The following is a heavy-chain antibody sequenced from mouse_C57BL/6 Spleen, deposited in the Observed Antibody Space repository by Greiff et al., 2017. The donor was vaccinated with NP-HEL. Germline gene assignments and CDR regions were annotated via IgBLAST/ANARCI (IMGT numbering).Heavy chain of an antibody. CDR3: ARGTAQATSWFAY. Sequence: QVQLQQPGAELVKPGASVKLSCTASGYTFTSYWMHWVQQRPGRGLEWIGRLDPNRGGTTYTAQFKSKATLTVDTPSSTAYMQLSSLTSEDSAFDYCARGTAQATSWFAYWGQGTLVTVSA. D-gene: IGHD3-2*02. V-gene: IGHV1-72*01. J-gene: IGHJ3*01. CDR2: LDPNRGGT. CDR1: GYTFTSYW.